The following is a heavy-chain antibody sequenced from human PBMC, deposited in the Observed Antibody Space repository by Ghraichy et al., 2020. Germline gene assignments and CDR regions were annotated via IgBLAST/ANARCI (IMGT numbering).Heavy chain of an antibody. CDR3: ARGGITGTTMDY. CDR2: TYYRSKWYN. V-gene: IGHV6-1*01. Sequence: SQTLSLTCAISGDSVHSYTAAWNWITQSPSLCLEWLGSTYYRSKWYNDYAVSVKSRITINPDTSKNQFSLQLNSVTPEDTAVYYCARGGITGTTMDYWGQGTL. J-gene: IGHJ4*02. CDR1: GDSVHSYTAA. D-gene: IGHD1-7*01.